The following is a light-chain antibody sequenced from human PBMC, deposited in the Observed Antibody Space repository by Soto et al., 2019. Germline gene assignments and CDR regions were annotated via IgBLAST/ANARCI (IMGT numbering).Light chain of an antibody. CDR2: GAS. V-gene: IGKV3-20*01. CDR1: QSVSSSY. CDR3: QQYGSSWLT. Sequence: EIVLTQSPGTLSLSPGERATLSCRASQSVSSSYLGWYQQKPGQAPRLLIYGASSRATGIPDRFSGSGSGTAFTLTISRLEPEDFAVYYCQQYGSSWLTFGGGTKVEIK. J-gene: IGKJ4*01.